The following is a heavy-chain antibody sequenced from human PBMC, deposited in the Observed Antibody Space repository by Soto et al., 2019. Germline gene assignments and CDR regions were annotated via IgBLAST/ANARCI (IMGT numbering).Heavy chain of an antibody. D-gene: IGHD2-15*01. CDR1: GYSFTSYW. CDR2: IYPGDSDT. V-gene: IGHV5-51*01. CDR3: ARQARVVVVAATYYYYMDV. Sequence: GESLKISCQGSGYSFTSYWIGWVRQMPGKGLEWMGIIYPGDSDTRYSPSFQGQVTISADKSISTAYLQWSSLKASDTAMYYCARQARVVVVAATYYYYMDVWGKGTTVTVSS. J-gene: IGHJ6*03.